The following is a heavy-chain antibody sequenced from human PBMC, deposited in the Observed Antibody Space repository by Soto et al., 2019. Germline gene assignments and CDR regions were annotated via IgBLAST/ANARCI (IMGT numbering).Heavy chain of an antibody. CDR1: GHYFSGYY. J-gene: IGHJ4*02. D-gene: IGHD3-22*01. V-gene: IGHV1-2*02. Sequence: QVQLVQSGAEVKKTGASVKVSCEAPGHYFSGYYMYWVRQAPGHGLEWMGWNNLNSGGTNYAQKFQGRVTMTRDTSITTGYMDLRGLSSDDTAVYYCASAPPYYGISGYLEVWGLGTLVTVSS. CDR2: NNLNSGGT. CDR3: ASAPPYYGISGYLEV.